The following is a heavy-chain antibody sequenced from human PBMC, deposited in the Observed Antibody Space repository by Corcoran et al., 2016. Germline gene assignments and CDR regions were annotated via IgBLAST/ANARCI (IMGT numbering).Heavy chain of an antibody. J-gene: IGHJ1*01. CDR2: IWYDGSKK. Sequence: QVQLVESGGGVVQPGTSLRLSCAGAGFTFSSYGLPWVRQAPGKGLEWVAVIWYDGSKKYYADSVKGRFTISRDESKSTLYLPMDSLGAEDTAASFLSTEAPALVRRAYSLHWGQGPRVTVSS. CDR1: GFTFSSYG. CDR3: STEAPALVRRAYSLH. D-gene: IGHD2-21*01. V-gene: IGHV3-33*01.